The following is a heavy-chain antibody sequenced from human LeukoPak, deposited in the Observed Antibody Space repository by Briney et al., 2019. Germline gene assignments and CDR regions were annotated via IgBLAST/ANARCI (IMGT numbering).Heavy chain of an antibody. V-gene: IGHV1-69*13. Sequence: SVKVSCKASGGTFSSYAISWVRQAPGQGLEWMGGIIPIFGTANYAQKFQGRVTITADESTSTAYMELSSLRSEDTAVYYCARAPREYQLLWSAFDIWGQGTMVTVSS. D-gene: IGHD2-2*01. CDR1: GGTFSSYA. CDR2: IIPIFGTA. CDR3: ARAPREYQLLWSAFDI. J-gene: IGHJ3*02.